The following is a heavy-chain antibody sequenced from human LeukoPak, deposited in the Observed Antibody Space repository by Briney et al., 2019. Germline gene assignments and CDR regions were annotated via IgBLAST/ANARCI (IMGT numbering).Heavy chain of an antibody. D-gene: IGHD3-9*01. Sequence: GSLRLSCAASGFTFSSYAMLWVRPAPGKGLQWVSSISGSGGSTYYADSLKGRFTISRDNAKNSLYLQMNSLKAEDTALYYRAKSNYDILTGFPDFWGQGTLVPVSS. J-gene: IGHJ4*02. V-gene: IGHV3-23*01. CDR1: GFTFSSYA. CDR3: AKSNYDILTGFPDF. CDR2: ISGSGGST.